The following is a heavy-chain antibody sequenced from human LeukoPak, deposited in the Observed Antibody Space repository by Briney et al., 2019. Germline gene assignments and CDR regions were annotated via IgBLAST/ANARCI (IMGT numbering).Heavy chain of an antibody. CDR2: ISYDGSNK. D-gene: IGHD2-2*01. V-gene: IGHV3-30-3*01. CDR3: ARDGCSSTSCLWDFDY. CDR1: GFTFSSYA. J-gene: IGHJ4*02. Sequence: GGSLRLSCAASGFTFSSYAMHWVRQAPGKGLECVAVISYDGSNKYYADSVKGRFTISRDNSKNTLYLQMNSLRAEDTAVYYCARDGCSSTSCLWDFDYWGEGTLVTVSS.